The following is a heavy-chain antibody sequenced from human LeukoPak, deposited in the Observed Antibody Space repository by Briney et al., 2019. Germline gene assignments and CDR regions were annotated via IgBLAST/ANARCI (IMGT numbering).Heavy chain of an antibody. CDR3: ASRGSYGGGWFDS. Sequence: PGGSLRLSCAASGFTFSSYSMNWVRQAPGKGLEWVSSISSSSSYIYYADSVKGRFTISRDNAKNSLYLQMNSLRAEDTAVYYCASRGSYGGGWFDSWGQGTLVTVSS. CDR2: ISSSSSYI. CDR1: GFTFSSYS. V-gene: IGHV3-21*01. J-gene: IGHJ5*01. D-gene: IGHD1-26*01.